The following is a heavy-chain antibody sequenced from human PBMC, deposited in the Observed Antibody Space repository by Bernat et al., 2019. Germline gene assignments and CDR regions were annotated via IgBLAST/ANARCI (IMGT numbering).Heavy chain of an antibody. CDR1: GFSLGDGRMG. J-gene: IGHJ4*02. Sequence: QVTLKESGPVLVKPTETLTLTCTVSGFSLGDGRMGVSWIRQPPGKALEWLAHIFSSDEKSYSPSLKSRLTISKGTSKSQLVFIMTNMDPVDTATYYCARINLLREGPDYWGQGTLVTVSS. D-gene: IGHD3-10*01. V-gene: IGHV2-26*01. CDR2: IFSSDEK. CDR3: ARINLLREGPDY.